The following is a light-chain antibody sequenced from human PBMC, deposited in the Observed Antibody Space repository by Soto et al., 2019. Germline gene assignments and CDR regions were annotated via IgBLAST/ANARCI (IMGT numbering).Light chain of an antibody. CDR1: QSINRW. J-gene: IGKJ1*01. Sequence: DIKMTQSPSTLPASVGDRVTITFRASQSINRWLAWYQQKPGRAPKLLIYDASNLQSGVPSRFSGSGSGTEFTLTISSLQPDDFATYYCQQFNTYPTWTFGPGTKVDI. CDR3: QQFNTYPTWT. CDR2: DAS. V-gene: IGKV1-5*01.